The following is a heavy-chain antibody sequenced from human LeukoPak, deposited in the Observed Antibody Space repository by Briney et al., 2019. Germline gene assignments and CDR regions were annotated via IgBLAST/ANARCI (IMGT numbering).Heavy chain of an antibody. CDR3: ARDHCGGDCYPRADAFDI. CDR2: IIPILGTA. D-gene: IGHD2-21*01. J-gene: IGHJ3*02. Sequence: SVKVSCNASGGTFSSYAISWVRQAPGQGLEWMGGIIPILGTANYAQKFQGRVTITADESTSTAYMELSSLRSEDTAVYYCARDHCGGDCYPRADAFDIWGQGTMVTVSS. V-gene: IGHV1-69*01. CDR1: GGTFSSYA.